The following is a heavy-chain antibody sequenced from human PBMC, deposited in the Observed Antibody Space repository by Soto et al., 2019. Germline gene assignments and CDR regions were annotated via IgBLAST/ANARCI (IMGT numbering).Heavy chain of an antibody. CDR3: ARHGAAAIRDWYFDL. Sequence: SETLSLTCTVSGGSISSSSYYWGWIRQPPGKGLEWIGSIYYSGSTYYNPSLKSRVTISVDTSKNQFSLKLSSVTAADTAVYYCARHGAAAIRDWYFDLWGRGTLVTVSS. J-gene: IGHJ2*01. V-gene: IGHV4-39*01. CDR2: IYYSGST. CDR1: GGSISSSSYY. D-gene: IGHD2-2*02.